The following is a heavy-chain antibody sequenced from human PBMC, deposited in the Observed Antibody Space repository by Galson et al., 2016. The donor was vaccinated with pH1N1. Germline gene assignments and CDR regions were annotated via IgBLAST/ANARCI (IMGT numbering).Heavy chain of an antibody. J-gene: IGHJ4*02. CDR3: ARVLRTVVFGF. CDR2: IAPDSGAT. Sequence: SVKVSGKASGYTSNVYYMHWVRQAPGQGLEWMGWIAPDSGATSYAQKFQGRVTMTRDTSINRVYMELSRLRSDDTAIYYCARVLRTVVFGFWGQGTLVTVSS. D-gene: IGHD2-15*01. CDR1: GYTSNVYY. V-gene: IGHV1-2*02.